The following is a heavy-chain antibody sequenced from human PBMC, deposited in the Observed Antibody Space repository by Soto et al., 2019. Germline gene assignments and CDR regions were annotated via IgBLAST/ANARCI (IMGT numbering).Heavy chain of an antibody. CDR3: ARGERLPRGGWFDP. D-gene: IGHD1-26*01. Sequence: QVQLVESGGGVVLPGRSLRLSCATSGFTFTSSSMHWVRQAPGKGLEWVAVISHDRNNKYYADSVKGRFTISRDNSKNTLYLQMNSLRAEDTAVYYCARGERLPRGGWFDPWGQGTLVTVSS. J-gene: IGHJ5*02. CDR1: GFTFTSSS. CDR2: ISHDRNNK. V-gene: IGHV3-30-3*01.